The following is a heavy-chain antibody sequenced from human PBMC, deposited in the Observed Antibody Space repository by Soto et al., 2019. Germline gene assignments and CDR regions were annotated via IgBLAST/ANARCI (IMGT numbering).Heavy chain of an antibody. CDR2: IVVGSGNT. D-gene: IGHD3-16*02. CDR3: AAVNYDYIWGSYRSFDY. Sequence: SVKVSCKASGFTLTSSAMQWVRQARGQRLEWIGWIVVGSGNTNYAQKFQERVTITRDMSTSTAYMELSSLRSEGTAVSYCAAVNYDYIWGSYRSFDYWGQGTRVTVSS. J-gene: IGHJ4*02. CDR1: GFTLTSSA. V-gene: IGHV1-58*02.